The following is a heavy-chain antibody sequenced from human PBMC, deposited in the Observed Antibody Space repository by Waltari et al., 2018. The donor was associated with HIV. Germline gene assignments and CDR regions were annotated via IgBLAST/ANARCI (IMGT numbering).Heavy chain of an antibody. D-gene: IGHD6-13*01. CDR3: ARKYSSSWGAPFDY. V-gene: IGHV3-33*01. CDR1: GFTPSPLG. Sequence: VQLVVCGGGVVQPGRSMRLSCATPGFTPSPLGTHWVRQAPGKGLEWVTVIWYDGSKKYYADSVKGRFTISRDNSKNTLYLQMNSLRIEDTAVYYCARKYSSSWGAPFDYWGQGTLVTVSS. J-gene: IGHJ4*02. CDR2: IWYDGSKK.